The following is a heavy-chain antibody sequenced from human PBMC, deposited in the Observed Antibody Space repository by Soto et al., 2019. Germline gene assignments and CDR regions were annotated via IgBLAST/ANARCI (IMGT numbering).Heavy chain of an antibody. CDR1: GGSISNGNYY. D-gene: IGHD1-26*01. CDR2: IYYIGTT. J-gene: IGHJ5*02. Sequence: PSETLSLTCTVSGGSISNGNYYWSWIRQLPGKGLEWIGNIYYIGTTSYNPSLKSRVTISVDTSKKQFSLKLSSVTAADTAVYYCARSLYSGSYTNWFDPWGQGTLVTVSS. CDR3: ARSLYSGSYTNWFDP. V-gene: IGHV4-39*07.